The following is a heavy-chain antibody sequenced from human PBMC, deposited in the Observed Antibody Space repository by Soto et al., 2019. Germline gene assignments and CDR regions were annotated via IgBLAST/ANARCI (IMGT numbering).Heavy chain of an antibody. CDR1: GCTFTGYY. CDR2: INPNSGGT. V-gene: IGHV1-2*04. Sequence: QVQLVQSGAEVKKPGASVKVSCKASGCTFTGYYMHWVRQAPGQGLEWMGWINPNSGGTNYAQKFQGWVTMTRDTSISTAYMELSRLRSDDTAVYYCARDPTYYYDSSGYYFDYWGQGTLVTVSS. D-gene: IGHD3-22*01. J-gene: IGHJ4*02. CDR3: ARDPTYYYDSSGYYFDY.